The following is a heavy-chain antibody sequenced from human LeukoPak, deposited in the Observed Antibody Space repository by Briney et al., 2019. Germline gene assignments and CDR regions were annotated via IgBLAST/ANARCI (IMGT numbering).Heavy chain of an antibody. Sequence: ASVKVSCKASGYTFTSYGISWVRQAPGQGLEWMGWISAYNGNTNYAQKLQGRVTMTTDTSTSTAYMELRSLRSDDTAVYYCARRITVVRGPTSQDAFDIWGQGTMVTVSS. CDR1: GYTFTSYG. D-gene: IGHD3-10*01. V-gene: IGHV1-18*01. CDR2: ISAYNGNT. CDR3: ARRITVVRGPTSQDAFDI. J-gene: IGHJ3*02.